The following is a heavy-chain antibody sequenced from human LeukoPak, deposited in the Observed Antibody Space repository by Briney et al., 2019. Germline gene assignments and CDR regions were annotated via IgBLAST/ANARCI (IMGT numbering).Heavy chain of an antibody. CDR2: IRSKASGGTT. CDR1: RFTFGDYA. J-gene: IGHJ4*02. Sequence: GGSLRLSCTASRFTFGDYAMSWFRQAPGKGLEWVGFIRSKASGGTTENAASVKGRFTISRDDSKSIAYLQMNSLKTEDTAVYYCSRDAGHSSSWHFDYWGQGTLVTVSS. CDR3: SRDAGHSSSWHFDY. V-gene: IGHV3-49*03. D-gene: IGHD6-13*01.